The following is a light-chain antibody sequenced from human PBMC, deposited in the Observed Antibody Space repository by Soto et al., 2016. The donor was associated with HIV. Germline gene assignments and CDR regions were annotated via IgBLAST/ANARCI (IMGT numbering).Light chain of an antibody. V-gene: IGLV3-19*01. J-gene: IGLJ1*01. CDR3: NSRYTSDSHHYV. CDR1: SVTSYY. Sequence: SSELIQDPVVSVALGQTVKITCQGDSVTSYYVSWYQQKPGQAPRLAIYGKNNRPSGIPDRFSGSSSGNTASLTTTGAQAEDEADYYCNSRYTSDSHHYVFGTGTKVTVL. CDR2: GKN.